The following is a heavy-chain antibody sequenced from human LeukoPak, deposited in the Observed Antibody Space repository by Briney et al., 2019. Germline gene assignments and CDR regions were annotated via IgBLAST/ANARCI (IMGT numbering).Heavy chain of an antibody. J-gene: IGHJ4*02. CDR3: ASRIVGTPDYFDY. V-gene: IGHV3-74*01. CDR1: GFTFSNYW. D-gene: IGHD1-26*01. Sequence: QPGGSLRLSCAASGFTFSNYWMHWVRQAPGKGLVWVSRISPDGSSTTYADSVKGRFTISRDNAKNTLFLQMNSLRAEDTAVYYCASRIVGTPDYFDYWGQGTLVTVSS. CDR2: ISPDGSST.